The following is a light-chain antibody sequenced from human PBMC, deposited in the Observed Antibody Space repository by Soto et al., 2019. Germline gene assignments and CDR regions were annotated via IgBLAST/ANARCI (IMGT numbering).Light chain of an antibody. CDR3: TSYKSVSHLV. CDR1: SSDVGGYNF. J-gene: IGLJ3*02. CDR2: AVS. Sequence: QSALTQPASVSGSPGQSITISCTGTSSDVGGYNFVSWYQHYPGKAPKLMIYAVSDRHSGVSNRFSGSKSGNTASLTISGLQAEDDADDYCTSYKSVSHLVVRGGTKLTGL. V-gene: IGLV2-14*01.